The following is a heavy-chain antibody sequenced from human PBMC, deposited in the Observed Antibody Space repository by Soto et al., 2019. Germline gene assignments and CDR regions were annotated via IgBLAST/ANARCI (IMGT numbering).Heavy chain of an antibody. J-gene: IGHJ4*02. Sequence: QMQLVQSGPEVKKPGTSVKVSCKASGFTFTSSAVQWVRQARVQRLEWIGWIVVGSGNTNYAQKFQERVTITRDMSTSTAYMQLSSLRSEDTAVYSCETVPYYYDSSAYYFDYWGQGTLVTVSS. CDR1: GFTFTSSA. CDR2: IVVGSGNT. D-gene: IGHD3-22*01. V-gene: IGHV1-58*01. CDR3: ETVPYYYDSSAYYFDY.